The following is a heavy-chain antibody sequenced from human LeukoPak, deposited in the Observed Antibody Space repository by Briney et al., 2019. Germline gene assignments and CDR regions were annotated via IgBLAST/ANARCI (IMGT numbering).Heavy chain of an antibody. CDR2: ISGSSGII. V-gene: IGHV3-48*01. CDR3: ARDQAVLLWFGEGFDY. D-gene: IGHD3-10*01. J-gene: IGHJ4*02. CDR1: GFTFNTYT. Sequence: GGSLRLSCAASGFTFNTYTMNWVRQAPGKGLEWVSYISGSSGIIDYADSVKGRFTISRDNSKNTLYLQMNSLRTEDTAVYYCARDQAVLLWFGEGFDYWGQGTLVTVSS.